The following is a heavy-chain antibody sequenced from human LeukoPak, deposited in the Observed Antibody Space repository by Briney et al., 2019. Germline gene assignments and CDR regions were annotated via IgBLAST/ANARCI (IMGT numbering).Heavy chain of an antibody. CDR1: EYSFTSYS. D-gene: IGHD6-13*01. V-gene: IGHV1-3*01. CDR2: INPGNGKT. CDR3: ARAGEIVAAGQHYFDH. J-gene: IGHJ4*02. Sequence: ASVKVSCKASEYSFTSYSLHWLRQAPGQRLEWMGWINPGNGKTKYSQKFQDRVTITRDTSATTAYMELISLTSEDTAVYYCARAGEIVAAGQHYFDHWGQGTLVTVS.